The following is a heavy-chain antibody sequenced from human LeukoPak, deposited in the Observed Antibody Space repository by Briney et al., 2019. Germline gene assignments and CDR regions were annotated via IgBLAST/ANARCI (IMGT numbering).Heavy chain of an antibody. CDR1: GGSFTGYY. Sequence: SETLSLTCAVYGGSFTGYYWSWIRQPPGKGLEWIGEINHSGSTNYNPSLKSRVTISVATSKNQFSLKLSSVTAADTAVYYCARGLHDKHWSAFRYMDVWGKGTTVTVSS. CDR2: INHSGST. D-gene: IGHD3-3*01. J-gene: IGHJ6*03. CDR3: ARGLHDKHWSAFRYMDV. V-gene: IGHV4-34*01.